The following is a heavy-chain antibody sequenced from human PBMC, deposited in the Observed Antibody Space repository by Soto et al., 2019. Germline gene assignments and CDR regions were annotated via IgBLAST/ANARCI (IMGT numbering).Heavy chain of an antibody. V-gene: IGHV6-1*01. J-gene: IGHJ6*02. CDR1: GDSVSSNSAA. CDR2: TYYRSKWYN. Sequence: SQTLSLTCAISGDSVSSNSAAWNWIRQSPSRGLEWLGRTYYRSKWYNDYAVSVKSRITINPDTSKNQFALQLNSVTPEDTAVYYCARGVTGSTCPSIDYYFYGMDVWGQGTTVTVSS. D-gene: IGHD1-7*01. CDR3: ARGVTGSTCPSIDYYFYGMDV.